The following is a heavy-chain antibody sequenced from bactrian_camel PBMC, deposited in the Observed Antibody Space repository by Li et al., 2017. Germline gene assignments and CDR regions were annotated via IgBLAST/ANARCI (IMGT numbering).Heavy chain of an antibody. D-gene: IGHD2*01. Sequence: HVQLVESGGGSVETGGSLRLSCSASGFTSDNFEMGWYRQTSGNECELVADMESDGTRNYDDSVRGRVTIFKDNTKDILYLQMNSLKPEDTAMYYCAADTLWRERCSGSQWAYRYWCQGTQVTVS. CDR1: GFTSDNFE. CDR3: AADTLWRERCSGSQWAYRY. CDR2: MESDGTR. J-gene: IGHJ4*01. V-gene: IGHV3S55*01.